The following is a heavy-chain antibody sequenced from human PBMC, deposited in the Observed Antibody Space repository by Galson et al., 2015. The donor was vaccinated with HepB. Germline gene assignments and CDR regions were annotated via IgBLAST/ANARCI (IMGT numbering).Heavy chain of an antibody. V-gene: IGHV3-23*01. CDR1: GFTFSSCG. D-gene: IGHD2-21*01. CDR3: AKDVRSDKMFDY. J-gene: IGHJ4*02. Sequence: SLRLSCAASGFTFSSCGMSWVRQAPGKGLQWVSTISGDGGNTHYADSVKGRFTISRDNSDNRLYLQMNSLRAEDTALYYCAKDVRSDKMFDYWGQGTLVTVSS. CDR2: ISGDGGNT.